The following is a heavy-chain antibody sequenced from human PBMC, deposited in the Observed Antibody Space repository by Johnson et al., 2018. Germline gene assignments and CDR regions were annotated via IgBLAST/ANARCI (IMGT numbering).Heavy chain of an antibody. CDR3: ARGLGGSYYYYMDV. Sequence: QVQLVESGAEVKKXGSSVKVXCKASGGTFTSYDINWVRQATGQGLEWMGWMNPNSGNTGYAQQFQGRVTMTRNTSISTAYMELSSLRSEDTAVYYCARGLGGSYYYYMDVWGKGTTVTVSS. J-gene: IGHJ6*03. CDR1: GGTFTSYD. CDR2: MNPNSGNT. V-gene: IGHV1-8*01. D-gene: IGHD3-16*01.